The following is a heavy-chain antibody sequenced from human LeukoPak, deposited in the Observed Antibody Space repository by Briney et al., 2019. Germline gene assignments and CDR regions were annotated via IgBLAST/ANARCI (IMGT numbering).Heavy chain of an antibody. CDR1: GFTVSSNH. Sequence: PGGSLRLSFAAPGFTVSSNHLSWVRQVPGKGLEWVSVIYSGSSTYYADPEKGRFTISRHNSKKTLYLQMNSLRAEDTAVYYCARDSSSWELYYYMAVWGKGTTVTVSS. D-gene: IGHD6-13*01. V-gene: IGHV3-53*01. J-gene: IGHJ6*03. CDR2: IYSGSST. CDR3: ARDSSSWELYYYMAV.